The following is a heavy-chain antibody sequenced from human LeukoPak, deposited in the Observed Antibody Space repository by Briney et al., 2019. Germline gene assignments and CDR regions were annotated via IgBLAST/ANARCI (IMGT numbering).Heavy chain of an antibody. CDR2: IYTSGST. Sequence: PSETLSLTCTVSGGSISSYYWSWIRQPAGKGLEWIGRIYTSGSTNYNPSLKSRVTMSVDTSKNQFSLKLSSVTAADTAVYYCARETAAAAIDAFDIWGQGTMVTVSS. V-gene: IGHV4-4*07. D-gene: IGHD6-13*01. J-gene: IGHJ3*02. CDR1: GGSISSYY. CDR3: ARETAAAAIDAFDI.